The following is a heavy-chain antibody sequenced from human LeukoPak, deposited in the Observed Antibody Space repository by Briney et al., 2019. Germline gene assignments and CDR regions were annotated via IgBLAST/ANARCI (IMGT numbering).Heavy chain of an antibody. CDR1: GGTFSSYA. J-gene: IGHJ4*02. V-gene: IGHV1-2*02. D-gene: IGHD6-19*01. CDR3: ARGEAAVAETGFDY. CDR2: INPNSGGT. Sequence: ASVKVSCKASGGTFSSYAISWVRQAPGQGLEWMGWINPNSGGTNYAQKFQGRVTMTRDTSISTAYMELSRLRSDDTAVYYCARGEAAVAETGFDYWGQGTLVTVSS.